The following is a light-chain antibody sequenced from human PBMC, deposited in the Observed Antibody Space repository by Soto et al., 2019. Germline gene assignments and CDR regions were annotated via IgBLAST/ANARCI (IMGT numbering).Light chain of an antibody. J-gene: IGLJ1*01. CDR3: SSYTSSSTFV. Sequence: QSALTQPASVSGSPGQSITISCTGTSSDVGGFNYVSWFQQHPGEAPKLMIYEVTNRPSGVPSRFSGSRSGNTASLTISGLQAEDEADYYCSSYTSSSTFVFGTGTKVTVL. CDR2: EVT. CDR1: SSDVGGFNY. V-gene: IGLV2-14*01.